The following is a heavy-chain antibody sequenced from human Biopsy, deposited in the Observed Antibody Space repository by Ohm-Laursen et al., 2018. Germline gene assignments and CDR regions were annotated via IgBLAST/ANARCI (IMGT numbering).Heavy chain of an antibody. CDR2: ISGSGQRT. CDR1: GFIFSTYT. CDR3: VKDIRIVALGAFDI. Sequence: SLRLSCSASGFIFSTYTMNWVRQAPGEGLEWVSTISGSGQRTYYAESVKGWLTISRDNFKNIVYLQMNSLRAEDTAIYYCVKDIRIVALGAFDIWGQGTMVTVSS. D-gene: IGHD5-12*01. J-gene: IGHJ3*02. V-gene: IGHV3-23*01.